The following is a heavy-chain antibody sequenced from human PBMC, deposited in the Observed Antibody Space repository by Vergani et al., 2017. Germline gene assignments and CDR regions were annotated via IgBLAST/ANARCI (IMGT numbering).Heavy chain of an antibody. CDR3: AGEDRYCSGGSCYS. J-gene: IGHJ4*02. CDR1: GGSISSGSYY. V-gene: IGHV4-61*02. Sequence: QVQLQESGPGLVKPSQTLSLTCTVSGGSISSGSYYWNWIRQPAGKGLEWIGRIYTGGSTNYNSSLKSRVTISLDTSKNQFSLKLSSVTAADTAVYYCAGEDRYCSGGSCYSWGQGTLVTVSS. CDR2: IYTGGST. D-gene: IGHD2-15*01.